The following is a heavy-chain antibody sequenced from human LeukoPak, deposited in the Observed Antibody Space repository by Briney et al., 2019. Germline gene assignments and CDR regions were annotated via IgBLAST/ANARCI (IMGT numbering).Heavy chain of an antibody. Sequence: SETLSLTCAVYGGSFSGYYWSWIRQPPGKGLEWIGEINHSGSTNYNPSLKGRVTISVDTSKNQFSLKLSSVTAADTAVYYCARAGYGYNPFDYWGQGTLVTVSS. V-gene: IGHV4-34*01. CDR3: ARAGYGYNPFDY. CDR2: INHSGST. J-gene: IGHJ4*02. D-gene: IGHD5-24*01. CDR1: GGSFSGYY.